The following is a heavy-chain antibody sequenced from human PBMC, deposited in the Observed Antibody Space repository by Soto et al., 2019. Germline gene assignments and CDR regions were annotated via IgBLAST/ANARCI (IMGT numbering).Heavy chain of an antibody. D-gene: IGHD3-22*01. J-gene: IGHJ4*02. Sequence: SETLSLTCTVSGDSISSSNSYWGWIRQPPGKGLEWIGSVYYTGSTYYNSSLKSRVTISVDTSKNQFSVKLSSVTAADTAVYYCARDSSGFDRGQGALVTVSS. CDR3: ARDSSGFD. CDR1: GDSISSSNSY. CDR2: VYYTGST. V-gene: IGHV4-39*01.